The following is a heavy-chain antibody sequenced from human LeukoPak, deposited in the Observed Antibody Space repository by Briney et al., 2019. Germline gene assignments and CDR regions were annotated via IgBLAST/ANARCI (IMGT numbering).Heavy chain of an antibody. V-gene: IGHV4-30-4*01. CDR1: CCFISRGDYY. J-gene: IGHJ5*02. CDR2: IYYSGST. Sequence: PSQTLSLTCTFSCCFISRGDYYLSLNRQPPGEGLEGDWYIYYSGSTYYTPSLKSRVTISVDTSKNQFSLKLSSVTAADTAVYYCASRNTAYNWFDPWGQGTLVTVSS. CDR3: ASRNTAYNWFDP. D-gene: IGHD5-18*01.